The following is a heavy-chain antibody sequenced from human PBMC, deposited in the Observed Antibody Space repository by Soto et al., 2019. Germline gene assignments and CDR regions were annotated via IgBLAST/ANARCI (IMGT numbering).Heavy chain of an antibody. CDR2: INYSGST. CDR3: ARPVNYYYYYMDV. J-gene: IGHJ6*03. Sequence: SETLSLTCTVSGGSISSSTSYWGWIRQPPGKGLEWIGSINYSGSTYYSPSLKSRVTISADTSKNQFSLKLSSVTAADTVVYYCARPVNYYYYYMDVWGKGTMVTVPS. V-gene: IGHV4-39*01. CDR1: GGSISSSTSY.